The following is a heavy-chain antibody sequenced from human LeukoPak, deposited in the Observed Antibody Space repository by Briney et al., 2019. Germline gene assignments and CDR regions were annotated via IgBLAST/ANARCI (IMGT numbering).Heavy chain of an antibody. CDR3: ARSPTTVTRGDY. V-gene: IGHV1-18*01. CDR1: GYPFTTYG. Sequence: ASVKVSCKASGYPFTTYGITWVRRAPGQGLEWMGWISPYNGNTNYAQNLQGRVTVTTDTSTNTAYMELRSLRSDDTAVYYCARSPTTVTRGDYWGQGTLVTVSS. D-gene: IGHD4-17*01. CDR2: ISPYNGNT. J-gene: IGHJ4*02.